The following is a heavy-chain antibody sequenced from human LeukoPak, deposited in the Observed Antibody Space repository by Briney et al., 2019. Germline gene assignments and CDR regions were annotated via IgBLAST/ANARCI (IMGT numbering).Heavy chain of an antibody. V-gene: IGHV1-2*02. J-gene: IGHJ4*02. D-gene: IGHD3-3*01. Sequence: ASVKVSCKASGYTFTGYYMHWVRQAPGQGLEWMGWINPNSGGTNYAQKFQGRVTMTRATSISTAYMELSRLRSDDTAVYYCARAYDFWSGPNFDYWGQGTLVTVSS. CDR2: INPNSGGT. CDR3: ARAYDFWSGPNFDY. CDR1: GYTFTGYY.